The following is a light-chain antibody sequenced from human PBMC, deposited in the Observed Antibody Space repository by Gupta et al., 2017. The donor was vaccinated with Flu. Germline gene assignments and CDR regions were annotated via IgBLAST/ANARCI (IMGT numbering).Light chain of an antibody. J-gene: IGKJ2*01. V-gene: IGKV2-24*01. CDR3: MQEKQFPYT. CDR1: QSLVHSDGNNY. Sequence: DIVMTQTPLSSPVTLGQPASISCRSSQSLVHSDGNNYLNWLQQRPGQPPRLLIYKNSNRVSGVPDRFSGSGAETDFTLKISSGEAEDVGIYYCMQEKQFPYTFGQGTKMEIK. CDR2: KNS.